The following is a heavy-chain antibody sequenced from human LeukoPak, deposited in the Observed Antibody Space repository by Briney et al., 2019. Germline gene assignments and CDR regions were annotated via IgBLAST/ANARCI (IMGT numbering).Heavy chain of an antibody. Sequence: GGSLRLSCAASGFTLSSYAMTWVRQAPGRGLEWVSSVDGGGGGTYYADSAKGRFTISRDNSKDTLYLQMNGLRAEDTAVYFCAKQSAGSAAWYSLHYDFWGQGTLVTVSS. CDR1: GFTLSSYA. D-gene: IGHD6-13*01. CDR2: VDGGGGGT. J-gene: IGHJ4*02. CDR3: AKQSAGSAAWYSLHYDF. V-gene: IGHV3-23*01.